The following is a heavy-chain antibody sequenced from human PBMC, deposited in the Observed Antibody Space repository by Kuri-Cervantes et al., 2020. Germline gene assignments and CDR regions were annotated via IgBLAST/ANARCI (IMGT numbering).Heavy chain of an antibody. D-gene: IGHD3-22*01. J-gene: IGHJ4*02. CDR1: GFTFSSYA. Sequence: LSLTCAASGFTFSSYAMHWVRQAPGKGLEWVAVIWYDGSNKYYADSVKGRFTISRDNSKNTLYLQMNSLRAEDTAVYYCASETLYYYDSSGYHNWGQGTLVTVSS. V-gene: IGHV3-33*08. CDR2: IWYDGSNK. CDR3: ASETLYYYDSSGYHN.